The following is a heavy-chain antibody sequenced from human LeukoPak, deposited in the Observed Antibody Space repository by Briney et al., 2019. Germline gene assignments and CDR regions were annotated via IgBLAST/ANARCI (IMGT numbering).Heavy chain of an antibody. D-gene: IGHD6-13*01. J-gene: IGHJ6*03. CDR3: ARGGSSWDRYYYYYMDV. Sequence: AGSLRLSCAASGFTFSSYWMSWVRQAPGKGLEWEGNIKQDGSEKYYVDSVKGRFTISRDNAKNSLYLQMNSLRAADTAVYYCARGGSSWDRYYYYYMDVWGKGTTVTVSS. CDR1: GFTFSSYW. V-gene: IGHV3-7*01. CDR2: IKQDGSEK.